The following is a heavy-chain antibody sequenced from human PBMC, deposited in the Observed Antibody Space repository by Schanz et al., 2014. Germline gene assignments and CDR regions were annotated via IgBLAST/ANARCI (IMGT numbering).Heavy chain of an antibody. Sequence: EVQLVESGGGLVQPGGSLTLSCAASGFTFSSYLMSWVRQAPGKGLEWVSGIGGSGGSTDYADSVKGRFTISRDNSKNTVHLQMNSLRAEDTAVYYCARDRPSGYALDFWGQGTLVTVSS. CDR2: IGGSGGST. D-gene: IGHD5-12*01. CDR1: GFTFSSYL. CDR3: ARDRPSGYALDF. V-gene: IGHV3-23*04. J-gene: IGHJ4*02.